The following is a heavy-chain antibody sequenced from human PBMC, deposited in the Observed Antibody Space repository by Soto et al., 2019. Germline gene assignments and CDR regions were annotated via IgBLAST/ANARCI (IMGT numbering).Heavy chain of an antibody. CDR2: ISGSGGST. J-gene: IGHJ4*02. D-gene: IGHD3-22*01. CDR1: GFTFSSYA. V-gene: IGHV3-23*01. Sequence: GGYLRLSCAASGFTFSSYAMRWVRQAPGKGLEWVSAISGSGGSTYYADSVKGRFTISRDNSKNTLYLQMNSLRAEDTAVYYCAKGPEITMIVVVISPFDYWGQGTLVTVSS. CDR3: AKGPEITMIVVVISPFDY.